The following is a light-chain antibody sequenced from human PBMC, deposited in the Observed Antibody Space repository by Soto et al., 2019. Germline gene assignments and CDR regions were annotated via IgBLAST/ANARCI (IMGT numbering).Light chain of an antibody. J-gene: IGKJ4*01. CDR3: QQYYSTPLT. Sequence: DIGMTHSPDSLAVSLGERATINCKSSQSVLYSSNNKNYLAWYQQKPGQPPKLLIYWASTRESGVPDRFSGSGSGTDFTLTISSLQAEDVPVYYCQQYYSTPLTFGGGTKVDIK. CDR1: QSVLYSSNNKNY. CDR2: WAS. V-gene: IGKV4-1*01.